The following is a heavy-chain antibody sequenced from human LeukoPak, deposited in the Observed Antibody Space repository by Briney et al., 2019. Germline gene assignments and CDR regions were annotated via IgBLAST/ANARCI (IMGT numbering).Heavy chain of an antibody. CDR3: ARLPGYCSSNSCYKMTIPFDY. D-gene: IGHD2-2*02. Sequence: GGSLRLSCAASGFTSSNYNMNWVRQAPGKGLEWVSAISGSGGSTYDADSVKGRFTISRDNSKNTLYLQMNSLRAEDTAVYYCARLPGYCSSNSCYKMTIPFDYWGQGTLVTVSS. CDR1: GFTSSNYN. CDR2: ISGSGGST. J-gene: IGHJ4*02. V-gene: IGHV3-23*01.